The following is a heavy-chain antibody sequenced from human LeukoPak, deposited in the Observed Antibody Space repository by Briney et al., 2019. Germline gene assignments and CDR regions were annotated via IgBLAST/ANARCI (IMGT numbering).Heavy chain of an antibody. J-gene: IGHJ4*02. V-gene: IGHV3-7*01. Sequence: GGSLRLSCAASGFSFRDYWMSWVRQAPGKGLEWVADIEPDGSGKTYVDSVKGRFTISRDNAQQSLYLQMDTLTAEDTAVYYCARTGYSSGWAQYYFDYWGQGTLVTVSS. CDR3: ARTGYSSGWAQYYFDY. D-gene: IGHD6-19*01. CDR1: GFSFRDYW. CDR2: IEPDGSGK.